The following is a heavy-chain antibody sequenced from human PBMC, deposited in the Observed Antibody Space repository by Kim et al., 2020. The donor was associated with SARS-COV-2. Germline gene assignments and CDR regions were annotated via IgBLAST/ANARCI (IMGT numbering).Heavy chain of an antibody. J-gene: IGHJ4*02. Sequence: SETLSLTCTVSGGSISSSSYYWGWIRQPPGKGLEWIGSIYYSGSTYYNPSLKSRVTISVDTSKNQFSLKLSSVTAADTAVYYCARDYDILTGYYTPSYFDYWGQGTLVTVSS. D-gene: IGHD3-9*01. CDR2: IYYSGST. CDR3: ARDYDILTGYYTPSYFDY. CDR1: GGSISSSSYY. V-gene: IGHV4-39*07.